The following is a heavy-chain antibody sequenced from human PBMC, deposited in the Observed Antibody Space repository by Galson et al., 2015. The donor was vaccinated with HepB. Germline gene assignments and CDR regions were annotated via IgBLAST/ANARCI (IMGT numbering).Heavy chain of an antibody. Sequence: SVKVSCKASGYTFTSYGISWVRQAPGQGLEWMGWISAYNGNTNYAQKLQGRVTMTTDTSTSTAYMELRSLRFDDTAVYYCARDSSSWFSFDYWGQGTLVTVSS. CDR1: GYTFTSYG. D-gene: IGHD6-13*01. CDR3: ARDSSSWFSFDY. J-gene: IGHJ4*02. V-gene: IGHV1-18*01. CDR2: ISAYNGNT.